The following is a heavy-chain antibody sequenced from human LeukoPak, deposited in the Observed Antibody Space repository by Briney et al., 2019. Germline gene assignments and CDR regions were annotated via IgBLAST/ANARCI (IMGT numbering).Heavy chain of an antibody. CDR2: INPSGGST. CDR1: GYTFTSYY. Sequence: GASVKVSCKASGYTFTSYYMHWVRQAPGQGLEWMGIINPSGGSTSYAQKFQGRVTMTRDMSTSTVYMELSSLRSEDTAVYYCARVSSSWYFDLWGRGTLVTVYS. D-gene: IGHD6-13*01. CDR3: ARVSSSWYFDL. V-gene: IGHV1-46*01. J-gene: IGHJ2*01.